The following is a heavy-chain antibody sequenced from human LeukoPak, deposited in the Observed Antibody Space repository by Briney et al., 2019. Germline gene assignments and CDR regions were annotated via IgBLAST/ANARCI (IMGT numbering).Heavy chain of an antibody. J-gene: IGHJ6*03. CDR2: INTNTGNP. CDR1: GYTFTGYY. CDR3: ARADYDFWSGSHYYMDV. D-gene: IGHD3-3*01. Sequence: ASVKVSCKASGYTFTGYYMHWVRQAPGQGLEWMGWINTNTGNPTYAQGFTGRFVFSLDTSVSTAYLQISSLKAEDTAVYYCARADYDFWSGSHYYMDVWGKGTTVTVSS. V-gene: IGHV7-4-1*02.